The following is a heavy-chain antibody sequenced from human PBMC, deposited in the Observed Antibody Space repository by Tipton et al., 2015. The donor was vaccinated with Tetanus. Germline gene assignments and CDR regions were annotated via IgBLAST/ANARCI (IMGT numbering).Heavy chain of an antibody. CDR1: GGTFRTYA. Sequence: QLVQSGAEVKKPGSSVRVSCKTSGGTFRTYAISWVRQAPGQGPEWMGGIFPMYGTANYAPKFQGRVTITADDSTGTAYMELSSLSSEDTAVYFCARDQTKDGAFLFGFWGQGSLVTVSS. V-gene: IGHV1-69*01. D-gene: IGHD2/OR15-2a*01. CDR2: IFPMYGTA. CDR3: ARDQTKDGAFLFGF. J-gene: IGHJ4*02.